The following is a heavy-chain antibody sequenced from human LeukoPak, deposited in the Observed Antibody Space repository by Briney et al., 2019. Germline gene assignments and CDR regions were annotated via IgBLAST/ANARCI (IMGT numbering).Heavy chain of an antibody. CDR2: IYYSGST. CDR3: AREEAYYYDSAGAFDI. Sequence: SETLSLTCTVSGGSISSSSYYWGWIRQHPGKGLEWIGYIYYSGSTYYNPSLKSRVTISVDTSKNQFSLKLSSVTAADTAVYYCAREEAYYYDSAGAFDIWGQGTMVTVSS. D-gene: IGHD3-22*01. J-gene: IGHJ3*02. V-gene: IGHV4-31*03. CDR1: GGSISSSSYY.